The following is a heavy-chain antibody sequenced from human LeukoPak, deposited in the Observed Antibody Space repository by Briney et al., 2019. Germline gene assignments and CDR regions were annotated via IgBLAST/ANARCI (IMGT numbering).Heavy chain of an antibody. CDR1: GFTFSSYG. D-gene: IGHD5-12*01. V-gene: IGHV3-30*03. J-gene: IGHJ4*02. CDR2: ISYDGSNK. Sequence: PGGSLRLSCAASGFTFSSYGMHWVRQAPGKGLEWVAVISYDGSNKYYADSVKGRFTISRDNSKNTLYLQMNTLRADDTAVYYCARDLGGYSGPSAYWGQGTLVTVSS. CDR3: ARDLGGYSGPSAY.